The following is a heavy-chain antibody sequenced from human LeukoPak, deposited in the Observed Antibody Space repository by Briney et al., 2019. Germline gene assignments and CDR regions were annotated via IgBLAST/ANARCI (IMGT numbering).Heavy chain of an antibody. J-gene: IGHJ6*03. CDR3: ARMGVWFGELSVYYYMDV. CDR1: GGSISSGGYS. CDR2: ISTSGST. V-gene: IGHV4-61*02. Sequence: SETLSLTCTVSGGSISSGGYSWSWIRQPAGEALEWIGRISTSGSTKYNFSLRGRVTMSIDSSKNQFSLKLSSVTAADTAVYYCARMGVWFGELSVYYYMDVWGKGTTVTISS. D-gene: IGHD3-10*01.